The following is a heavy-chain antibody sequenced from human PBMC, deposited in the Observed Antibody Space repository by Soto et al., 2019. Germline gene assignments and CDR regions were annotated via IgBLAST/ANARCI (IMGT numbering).Heavy chain of an antibody. D-gene: IGHD2-21*02. V-gene: IGHV1-3*05. J-gene: IGHJ4*02. CDR2: INAGNGNT. Sequence: QVQLVQSGAEEKKPGASVKVSCKASGYTFTSYAMHWVRQAPGQRLEWMGWINAGNGNTKYSQKFQGRVTITRDTSASTAYMELSSLGYEDTAVYYCAVSIVVVTALDYWGQGTLGTVSS. CDR1: GYTFTSYA. CDR3: AVSIVVVTALDY.